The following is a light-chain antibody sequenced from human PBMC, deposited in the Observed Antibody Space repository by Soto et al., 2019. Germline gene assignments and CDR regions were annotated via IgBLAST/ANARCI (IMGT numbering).Light chain of an antibody. CDR3: MQAAQFPPYT. V-gene: IGKV2-24*01. CDR1: QSLVHSDGNTY. Sequence: EIVLTQTPLSSPVTLGQPASISCRSSQSLVHSDGNTYLSWLQQRPGQPPRLRIYQISHRFSGVPSRFTVSGAVTDFTLQISRVEAEEVGVYYCMQAAQFPPYTFGQGTKLEIK. J-gene: IGKJ2*01. CDR2: QIS.